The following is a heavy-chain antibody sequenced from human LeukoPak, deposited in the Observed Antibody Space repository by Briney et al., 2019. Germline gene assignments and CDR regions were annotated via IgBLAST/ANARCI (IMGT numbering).Heavy chain of an antibody. J-gene: IGHJ4*02. Sequence: PGGSLRLSCAASGFTVSSNYMSWVRQAPGKGLEWVSVIYSGGSTYYADSVKGRFTISRDNSKNTLYLQMNSLRAEDTAVYYCAKDYYYDSSGYYYLGVDYWGQGTLVTVSS. V-gene: IGHV3-53*05. CDR2: IYSGGST. CDR3: AKDYYYDSSGYYYLGVDY. D-gene: IGHD3-22*01. CDR1: GFTVSSNY.